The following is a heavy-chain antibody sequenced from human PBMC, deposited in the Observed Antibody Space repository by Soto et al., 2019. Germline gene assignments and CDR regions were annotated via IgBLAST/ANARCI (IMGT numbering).Heavy chain of an antibody. D-gene: IGHD1-20*01. CDR3: ARGVLSSYSITSSYYYGMDV. CDR2: INHSGST. CDR1: GGSFSGYY. J-gene: IGHJ6*02. V-gene: IGHV4-34*01. Sequence: SETLSLTCAVYGGSFSGYYWSWVRQPPGKGLEWIGDINHSGSTNYKPSLKSRVITSVDTAKNQFSLKLSSVTAADTAVYYCARGVLSSYSITSSYYYGMDVWGQGTTVTVSS.